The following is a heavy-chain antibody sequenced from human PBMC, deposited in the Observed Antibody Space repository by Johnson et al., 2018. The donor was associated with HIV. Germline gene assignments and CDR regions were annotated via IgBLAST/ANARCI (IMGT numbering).Heavy chain of an antibody. V-gene: IGHV3-23*04. Sequence: VQLVESGGGVVQPGRSLRLSCVASGFTITTYGMHWVRQAPGKGLDYVSGISGSGGSTYYADSVKGRFTISRDNSKNTLYLQMNSLRAEDTAVYYCAKAVTGEGAFDIWGQGTMVTVSS. CDR3: AKAVTGEGAFDI. CDR1: GFTITTYG. J-gene: IGHJ3*02. D-gene: IGHD7-27*01. CDR2: ISGSGGST.